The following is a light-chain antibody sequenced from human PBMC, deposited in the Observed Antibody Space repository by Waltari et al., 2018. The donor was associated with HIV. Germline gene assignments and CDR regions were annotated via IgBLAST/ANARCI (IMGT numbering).Light chain of an antibody. CDR3: HQSRSLPIT. CDR2: YVS. V-gene: IGKV6-21*02. J-gene: IGKJ5*01. Sequence: EIVLTQSPDFQSVFPKEKVNITCRASQSIGSSLHWYQQKPDQSPKLLIKYVSQSISGVPSRFSGSGSGTDFTLTINSLEAEDAATYYCHQSRSLPITFGQGTRLEIK. CDR1: QSIGSS.